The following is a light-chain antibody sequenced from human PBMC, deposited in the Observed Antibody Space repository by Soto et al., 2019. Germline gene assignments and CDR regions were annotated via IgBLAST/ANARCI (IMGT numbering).Light chain of an antibody. V-gene: IGKV3-15*01. Sequence: EVVMTQSPATLSVSPGERATLSCRASQSVSSNLGWYQQKPGQAPTLVIYGASARATGFPVRFSGSGSGTEFTLTISSLQSEDFADYYCQQYNSWPYTFGQGTKMEIK. J-gene: IGKJ2*01. CDR3: QQYNSWPYT. CDR2: GAS. CDR1: QSVSSN.